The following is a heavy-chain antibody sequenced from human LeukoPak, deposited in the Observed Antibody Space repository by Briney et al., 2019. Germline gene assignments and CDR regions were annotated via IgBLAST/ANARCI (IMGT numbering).Heavy chain of an antibody. D-gene: IGHD3-3*01. J-gene: IGHJ6*03. V-gene: IGHV1-46*01. CDR3: ARVAEVDFWSGYYYYMDV. Sequence: ASVKVSCKASGYTFTSYYMHWVRQAPGQGLEWMGLINPTGGSTGYAQKLQGRVTMTTDTSTSTAYMELRSLRSDDTAVYYCARVAEVDFWSGYYYYMDVWGKGTTVTVSS. CDR1: GYTFTSYY. CDR2: INPTGGST.